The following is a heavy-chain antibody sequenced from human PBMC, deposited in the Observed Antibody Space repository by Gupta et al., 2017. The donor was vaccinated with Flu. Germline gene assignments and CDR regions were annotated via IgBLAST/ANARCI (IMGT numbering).Heavy chain of an antibody. J-gene: IGHJ6*02. Sequence: QVQLVESGGGVVQPGRSLRLSCAASGFTFSSYGMHWVRQAPGKGLEWVAVIWYDGSNKYYADSVKGRFTISRDNSKNTLYLQMNSLRAEDTAVYYCARGSCSSTSCYSRRAPMDVWGQGTTVTVSS. CDR1: GFTFSSYG. CDR2: IWYDGSNK. CDR3: ARGSCSSTSCYSRRAPMDV. V-gene: IGHV3-33*01. D-gene: IGHD2-2*02.